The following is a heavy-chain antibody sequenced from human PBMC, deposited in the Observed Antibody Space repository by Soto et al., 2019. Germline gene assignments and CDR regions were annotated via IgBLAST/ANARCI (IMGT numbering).Heavy chain of an antibody. CDR3: ERDFASFSYDILIGRAGDVDYFDV. CDR2: IKQDGSEK. J-gene: IGHJ6*03. D-gene: IGHD3-9*01. V-gene: IGHV3-7*01. Sequence: EVQLVESGGGLVQPGGSLRLSCAASGFTFSSYWMSWVRQAPGKGLEWVANIKQDGSEKYYVDSVKGRFTISRDNAKNSLYLQMNSLRDEETAVYYCERDFASFSYDILIGRAGDVDYFDVWGKGTTVTVSS. CDR1: GFTFSSYW.